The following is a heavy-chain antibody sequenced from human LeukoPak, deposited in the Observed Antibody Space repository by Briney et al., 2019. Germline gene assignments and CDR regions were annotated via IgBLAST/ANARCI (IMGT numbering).Heavy chain of an antibody. Sequence: QPGGSLRLSCAASGFTFSSYWMSWVRQAPGKGLEWVANIKQDGSEKYYVDSVKGRFTISRDNAKNSLYLQMNSLRAEDTAVYYCSRDRNDYGDYVVDLWGQGTLVIVSS. CDR1: GFTFSSYW. CDR2: IKQDGSEK. CDR3: SRDRNDYGDYVVDL. D-gene: IGHD4-17*01. J-gene: IGHJ5*02. V-gene: IGHV3-7*01.